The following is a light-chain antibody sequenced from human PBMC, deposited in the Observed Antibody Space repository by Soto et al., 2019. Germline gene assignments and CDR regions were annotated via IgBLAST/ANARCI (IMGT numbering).Light chain of an antibody. V-gene: IGKV3-20*01. Sequence: TGLTQSSGTLSLAPRGGATLSCRASQSDSRRYVTRYQQKPGQAPRLLISGAASTTTGIPDRFSGRAAGTDFTITISRLAPEDFAVYYCQQYGSSRWTFGEGTKVEIK. J-gene: IGKJ2*02. CDR3: QQYGSSRWT. CDR1: QSDSRRY. CDR2: GAA.